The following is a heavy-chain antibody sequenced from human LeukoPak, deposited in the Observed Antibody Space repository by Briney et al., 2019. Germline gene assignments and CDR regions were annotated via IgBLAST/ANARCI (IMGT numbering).Heavy chain of an antibody. CDR2: IYHSGTT. Sequence: SETLSLTCNVSGGSISSGGYYWSWIRQHPGKGLEWIGNIYHSGTTYYNPSLKSRVTISIDTSKNQFSLKLSSVTAADTAVYYCAKECHIVGPTKGAFDIWGQGTMVTVSS. D-gene: IGHD1-26*01. V-gene: IGHV4-31*03. CDR3: AKECHIVGPTKGAFDI. J-gene: IGHJ3*02. CDR1: GGSISSGGYY.